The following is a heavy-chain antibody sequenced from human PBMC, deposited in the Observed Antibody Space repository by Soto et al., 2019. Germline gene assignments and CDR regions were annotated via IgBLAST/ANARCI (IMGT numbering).Heavy chain of an antibody. J-gene: IGHJ5*02. Sequence: ASVKVSCKASGYTFTSYDINWVRQATGQGLEWMGWMNPNSGKTGYAQKFQGRVTMTRNASISTAYMELSRLRSEDTAEYYCARVAYEYSTSPNWFDPWGQGTLVTVSS. D-gene: IGHD6-6*01. CDR3: ARVAYEYSTSPNWFDP. CDR2: MNPNSGKT. V-gene: IGHV1-8*02. CDR1: GYTFTSYD.